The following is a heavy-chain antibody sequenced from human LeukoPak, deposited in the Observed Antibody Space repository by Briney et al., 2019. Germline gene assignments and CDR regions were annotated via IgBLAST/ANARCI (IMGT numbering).Heavy chain of an antibody. Sequence: ASVKVSCKASGLSFIGFHIHWVRQAPGQGLEWMGCMNANSAATQYAQNFQGRVTMTRDTSISTAYMELIRLTSDDTAVYYCAREASGGNFGYWGQGTLVTVSS. CDR3: AREASGGNFGY. J-gene: IGHJ4*02. CDR1: GLSFIGFH. D-gene: IGHD4-23*01. CDR2: MNANSAAT. V-gene: IGHV1-2*02.